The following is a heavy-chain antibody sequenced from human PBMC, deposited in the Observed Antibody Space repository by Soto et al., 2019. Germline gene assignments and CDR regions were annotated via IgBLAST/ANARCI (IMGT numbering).Heavy chain of an antibody. D-gene: IGHD3-16*02. CDR2: ISYDGSNK. CDR3: AREINAYYDYIWGSYRPFDY. CDR1: GFTFSSYA. V-gene: IGHV3-30-3*01. Sequence: GGSLRLSCAASGFTFSSYAMHWVRQAPGKGLEWVAVISYDGSNKYYADSVKGRFTISRDNSKNTLYLQMNSLRAEDTAVYYCAREINAYYDYIWGSYRPFDYWGQGTLVTVSS. J-gene: IGHJ4*02.